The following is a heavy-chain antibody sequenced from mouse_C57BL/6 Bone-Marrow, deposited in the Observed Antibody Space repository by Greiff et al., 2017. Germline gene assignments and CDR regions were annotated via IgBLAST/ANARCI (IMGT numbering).Heavy chain of an antibody. CDR1: GYAFSSSW. CDR2: LYPGDGDT. CDR3: ARYWFAY. V-gene: IGHV1-82*01. Sequence: QVQLKQSGPELVKPGASVKISCKASGYAFSSSWMNWVKQRPGRGLEWIGRLYPGDGDTNYNGKFKGKATLTADKSSSTAYMQLSSLTSEDSAVYFCARYWFAYWGQGTLVTVSA. J-gene: IGHJ3*01.